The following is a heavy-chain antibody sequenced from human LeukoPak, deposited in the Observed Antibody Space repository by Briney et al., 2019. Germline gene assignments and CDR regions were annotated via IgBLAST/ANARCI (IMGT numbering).Heavy chain of an antibody. CDR1: GGSISPFC. CDR3: ARWNEGFDN. V-gene: IGHV4-59*01. D-gene: IGHD1-1*01. J-gene: IGHJ4*02. Sequence: PSETLSLTCTVSGGSISPFCWSWIRQPPGKGLEWIGSISYSGNTNYNPSLKSRVTISVDTSKNQFSLNLSSVTAADTAVYYCARWNEGFDNWGQGTLVTVSS. CDR2: ISYSGNT.